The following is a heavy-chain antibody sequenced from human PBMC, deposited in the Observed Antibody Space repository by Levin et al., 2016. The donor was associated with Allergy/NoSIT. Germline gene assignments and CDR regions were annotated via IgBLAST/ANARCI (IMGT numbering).Heavy chain of an antibody. CDR1: GFTFSAYS. CDR2: ISSSSSSI. J-gene: IGHJ6*02. CDR3: ARQDYYHGIDV. V-gene: IGHV3-48*01. Sequence: GGSLRLSCAASGFTFSAYSMTWVRQGPGKGLEWLSYISSSSSSIYYADSMKGRFTISRDNDQDSLYLQMDSLRAEDTAVYFCARQDYYHGIDVWGQGTTVIVSS.